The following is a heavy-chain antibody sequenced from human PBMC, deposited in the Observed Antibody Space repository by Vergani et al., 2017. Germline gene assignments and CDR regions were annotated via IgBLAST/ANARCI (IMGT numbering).Heavy chain of an antibody. V-gene: IGHV1-18*04. Sequence: VQLVPSGAVVKKPGASVKVSCKASGYTFTSYYMYWVRQAPGQGLEWLGWISGYNGNTNYAQKLQGKVTMTTDTSTSKAYMELRNLRSDDTGVYYVARRVPFSAFEGQMLCYGLDFWGQGTTVTVSS. D-gene: IGHD2-2*01. CDR3: ARRVPFSAFEGQMLCYGLDF. J-gene: IGHJ6*02. CDR2: ISGYNGNT. CDR1: GYTFTSYY.